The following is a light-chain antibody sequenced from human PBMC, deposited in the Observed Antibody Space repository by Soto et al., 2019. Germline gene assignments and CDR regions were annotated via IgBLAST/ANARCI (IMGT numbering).Light chain of an antibody. V-gene: IGKV4-1*01. CDR1: QSVLYSSNNKNY. Sequence: DIVMTQSPDSLAVSLVERATINCKSSQSVLYSSNNKNYLAWYQQKSGQPPKLLIYWASTRESGVPDRFSGSGSGADFTLTISSLQAEDVAVYYCQQYYTAPLTFGGGTKVEIK. J-gene: IGKJ4*01. CDR2: WAS. CDR3: QQYYTAPLT.